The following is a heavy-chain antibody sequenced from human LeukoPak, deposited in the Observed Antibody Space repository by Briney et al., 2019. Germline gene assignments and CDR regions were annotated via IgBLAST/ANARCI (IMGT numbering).Heavy chain of an antibody. Sequence: LETLSLTCAVSGYSISSGYYWGWIRQPPGKGLEWIGSIYHSGSTYYNPSLKSRVTISVDTSKNQFSLKLSSVTAADTAVYYCARDYDFWSGYRDYWGQGTLVTVSS. J-gene: IGHJ4*02. CDR1: GYSISSGYY. CDR2: IYHSGST. CDR3: ARDYDFWSGYRDY. V-gene: IGHV4-38-2*02. D-gene: IGHD3-3*01.